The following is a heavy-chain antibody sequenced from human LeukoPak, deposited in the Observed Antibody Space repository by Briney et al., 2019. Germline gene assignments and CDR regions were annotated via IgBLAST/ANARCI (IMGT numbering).Heavy chain of an antibody. J-gene: IGHJ3*02. CDR2: IIPILGIA. CDR3: ARGRYTSGPGLGGFDSGAFDI. Sequence: ASVKVSCKASGGTFSSYAISWVRQAPGQGLEWMGRIIPILGIANYAQKFQGRVTITADKSTSTAYMELSSLRSEDTAVYYCARGRYTSGPGLGGFDSGAFDIWGQGTMVTVSS. CDR1: GGTFSSYA. V-gene: IGHV1-69*04. D-gene: IGHD6-19*01.